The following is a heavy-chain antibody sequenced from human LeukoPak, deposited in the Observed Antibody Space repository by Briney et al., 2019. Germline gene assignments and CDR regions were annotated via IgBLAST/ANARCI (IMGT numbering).Heavy chain of an antibody. CDR3: ARDEMIVGRGFDY. Sequence: SETLSLTCTVSGGSISSYYWSWIRQPPGKGLEWIGYIYYSGSTNYNPSLKSRVTISVDTSKNQFSLKLSSVTAADTAVYYCARDEMIVGRGFDYWGQGTLVTVSS. CDR1: GGSISSYY. CDR2: IYYSGST. D-gene: IGHD3-22*01. V-gene: IGHV4-59*01. J-gene: IGHJ4*02.